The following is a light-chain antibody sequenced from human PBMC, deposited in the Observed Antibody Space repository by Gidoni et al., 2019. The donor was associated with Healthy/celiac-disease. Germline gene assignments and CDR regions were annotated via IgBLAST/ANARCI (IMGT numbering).Light chain of an antibody. V-gene: IGKV3-11*01. CDR2: DAS. J-gene: IGKJ4*01. Sequence: EIVLTQSPATLSLSPRERATLSWRASQSVSSYLACYQQKPGQEPRLLIYDASNSATGMPARFIGSGSGTDFTLTISSLEPEDFAVYYCQQRSNWPPLTFGGGTKVEIK. CDR3: QQRSNWPPLT. CDR1: QSVSSY.